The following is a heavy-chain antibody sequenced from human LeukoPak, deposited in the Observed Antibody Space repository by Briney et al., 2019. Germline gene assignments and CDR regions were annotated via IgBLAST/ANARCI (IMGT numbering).Heavy chain of an antibody. CDR1: GFTFSSYS. J-gene: IGHJ4*02. CDR3: ARGYSYGYASYYFDY. CDR2: ISSSSSYI. V-gene: IGHV3-21*01. Sequence: GGSLRLSCAASGFTFSSYSMNWVRQAPGKGLEWVSSISSSSSYIYYADSVKGRFTISRDNAKNSLYLQMNSLRAEDTAVYYCARGYSYGYASYYFDYWGQGTLVTVSS. D-gene: IGHD5-18*01.